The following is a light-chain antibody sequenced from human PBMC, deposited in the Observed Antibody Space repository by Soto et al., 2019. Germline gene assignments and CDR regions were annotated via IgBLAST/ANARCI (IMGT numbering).Light chain of an antibody. CDR3: SSYKGNNNFEV. J-gene: IGLJ1*01. Sequence: QSALTQPPSASGSPGQSVTISCTGTSSDVGGYNYVSWYQQHPGKAPKLMIYEVSKRPSGVPDRFSGSKSGNTASLTVSGLQAEDEAHYFCSSYKGNNNFEVFGPGTKVTVL. CDR1: SSDVGGYNY. CDR2: EVS. V-gene: IGLV2-8*01.